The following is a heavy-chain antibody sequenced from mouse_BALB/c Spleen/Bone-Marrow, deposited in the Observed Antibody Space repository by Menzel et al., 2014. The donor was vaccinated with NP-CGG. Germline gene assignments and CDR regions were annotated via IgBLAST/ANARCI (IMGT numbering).Heavy chain of an antibody. CDR1: GYTFTNYW. CDR2: IFPGTDTT. Sequence: CGAEVVSPGASVKLSCRTSGYTFTNYWIQWVKQRPGQGLGWIGEIFPGTDTTYYNEKFKDKATLTIDTSSSTAYMQLSNLTSEDSAVYFCARNYDYDEGAWFTCWGQGTLVTVSA. J-gene: IGHJ3*01. D-gene: IGHD2-4*01. V-gene: IGHV1S132*01. CDR3: ARNYDYDEGAWFTC.